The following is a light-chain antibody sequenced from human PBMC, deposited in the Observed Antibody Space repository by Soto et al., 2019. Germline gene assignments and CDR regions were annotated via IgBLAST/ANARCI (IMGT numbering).Light chain of an antibody. CDR1: QSVNSD. Sequence: IVMTQSPATLSVSPGERSTLSCSSSQSVNSDYLAWFQQKPGQAPRLLIYGASTRATGIPARFSGSGSGTEFTLTINSLQSEDFAVYYCQQYNNWPRTFGQGTKV. CDR3: QQYNNWPRT. CDR2: GAS. J-gene: IGKJ1*01. V-gene: IGKV3-15*01.